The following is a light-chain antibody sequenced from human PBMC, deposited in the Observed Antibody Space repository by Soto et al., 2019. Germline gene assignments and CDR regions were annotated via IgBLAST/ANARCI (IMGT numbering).Light chain of an antibody. CDR2: SNN. V-gene: IGLV1-44*01. CDR3: AAWDDSLSGHYV. J-gene: IGLJ1*01. CDR1: SSNIGINT. Sequence: QSVLTQPPSASGTPGQRVTVSCSGSSSNIGINTVDWYQHLPGTAPKLLIYSNNQRSSGVPDRISGSKSGTSASLAISGLQSEDEADYYCAAWDDSLSGHYVFGTGTKVTVL.